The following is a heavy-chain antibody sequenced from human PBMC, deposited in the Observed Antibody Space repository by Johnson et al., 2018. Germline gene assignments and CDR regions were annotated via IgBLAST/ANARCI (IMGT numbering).Heavy chain of an antibody. J-gene: IGHJ3*01. Sequence: QVQLVESGGGVVQPGTSLRLSCAASGFSFSSYSMDWVRQAPGKGLEWVAVIWYDGSNKYFLDSVTGRLSISRDNSRKTLYLEMNSLRVEDTAVYYCAGKGPNHAVEIWSQGTMVTVSS. CDR3: AGKGPNHAVEI. CDR2: IWYDGSNK. CDR1: GFSFSSYS. D-gene: IGHD4-23*01. V-gene: IGHV3-30*19.